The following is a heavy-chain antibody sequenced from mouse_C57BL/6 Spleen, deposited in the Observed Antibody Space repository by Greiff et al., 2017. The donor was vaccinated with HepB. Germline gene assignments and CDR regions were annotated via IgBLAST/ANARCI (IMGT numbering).Heavy chain of an antibody. D-gene: IGHD2-3*01. Sequence: EVHLVESGGGLVKPGGSLKLSCAASGFTFSDYGMHWVRQAPEKGLEWVAYISSGSSTIYYADTVKGRFTISRDNAKNTLFLQMTSLRSEDTAMYYCARGRWLPLDYWGQGTTLTVSS. CDR3: ARGRWLPLDY. CDR1: GFTFSDYG. V-gene: IGHV5-17*01. J-gene: IGHJ2*01. CDR2: ISSGSSTI.